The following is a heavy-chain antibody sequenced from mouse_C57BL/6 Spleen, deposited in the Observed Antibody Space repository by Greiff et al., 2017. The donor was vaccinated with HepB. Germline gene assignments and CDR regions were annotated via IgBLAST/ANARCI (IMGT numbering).Heavy chain of an antibody. CDR3: TRGGLIAY. J-gene: IGHJ3*01. V-gene: IGHV1-15*01. CDR2: IDPETGGT. CDR1: GYTFTDYE. D-gene: IGHD2-4*01. Sequence: VKLVESGAELVRPGASVTLSCKASGYTFTDYEMHWVKQTPVHGLEWIGAIDPETGGTAYNQKFKGKAILTADKSSSTAYMELRSLTSEDSAVYYCTRGGLIAYWGQGTLVTVSA.